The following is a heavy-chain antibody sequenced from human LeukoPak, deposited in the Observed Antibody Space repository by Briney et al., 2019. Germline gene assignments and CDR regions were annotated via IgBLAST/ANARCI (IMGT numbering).Heavy chain of an antibody. CDR3: ARAGSQYYMDV. J-gene: IGHJ6*03. CDR2: ISSSSSYI. V-gene: IGHV3-21*01. CDR1: GFTFSSYS. Sequence: GGSLRLSCAASGFTFSSYSMNWVRQAPGKGLQWVSSISSSSSYIYYADSVKGRFTISRDNAKNSLYLQTNSLRAEDTAVYYCARAGSQYYMDVWGKGTTVTVSS. D-gene: IGHD3-10*01.